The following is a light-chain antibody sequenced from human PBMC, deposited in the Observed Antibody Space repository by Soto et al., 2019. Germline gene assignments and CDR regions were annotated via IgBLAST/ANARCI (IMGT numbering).Light chain of an antibody. CDR2: GNN. V-gene: IGLV1-44*01. Sequence: CVLTKPPSAYGTPGRRGTISRSGRGSSIGTNTVNWYRQLPGTAPKLLIYGNNQRPSGVPDRFSGSKSGTSASLAISGLQSEDEADYYCAAWDGSLNNVLYGGGTKVTVL. CDR3: AAWDGSLNNVL. J-gene: IGLJ2*01. CDR1: GSSIGTNT.